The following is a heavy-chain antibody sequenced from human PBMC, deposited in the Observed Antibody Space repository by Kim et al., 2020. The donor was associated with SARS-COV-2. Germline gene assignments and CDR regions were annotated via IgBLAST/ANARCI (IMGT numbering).Heavy chain of an antibody. V-gene: IGHV3-23*01. D-gene: IGHD6-13*01. Sequence: GGSLRLSCAASGFTFSSYAMSWVRQAPGKGLEWVSAISGSGGSTYYADSVKGRFTISRDNSKNTLYLQMNSLRAEDTAVYYCAKDLGDPTSSSWYGTNYYYYYGMDVWGQGTTVTVSS. CDR3: AKDLGDPTSSSWYGTNYYYYYGMDV. CDR1: GFTFSSYA. CDR2: ISGSGGST. J-gene: IGHJ6*02.